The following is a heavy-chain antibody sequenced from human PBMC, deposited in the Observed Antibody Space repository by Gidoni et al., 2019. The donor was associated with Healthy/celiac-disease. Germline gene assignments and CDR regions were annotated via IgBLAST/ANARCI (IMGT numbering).Heavy chain of an antibody. CDR1: GGTFSSYT. J-gene: IGHJ6*02. Sequence: QLVQSGAEVKKPGSSVKVSCKASGGTFSSYTISWVRQAPGQGLEWMGRIIPILGIANYAQKFQGRVTITADKSTSTAYMELSSLRSEDTAVYYCARGLLRQVGYSGYDLDYYYGMDVWGQGTTVTVSS. V-gene: IGHV1-69*02. CDR3: ARGLLRQVGYSGYDLDYYYGMDV. CDR2: IIPILGIA. D-gene: IGHD5-12*01.